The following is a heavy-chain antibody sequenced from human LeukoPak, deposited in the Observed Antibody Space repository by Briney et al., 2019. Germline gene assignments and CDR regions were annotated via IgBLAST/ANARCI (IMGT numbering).Heavy chain of an antibody. Sequence: GGSLRLSCAASGFTFSSYGMHWVRQAPGKGLEWVAFIRYDGSNKYYADSVKGRFTISRDNAKNTLYLQMNSLRAEDTAVYYCARPSQYYYDSSGYTNWFDPWGQGTLVTVSS. D-gene: IGHD3-22*01. CDR1: GFTFSSYG. J-gene: IGHJ5*02. CDR3: ARPSQYYYDSSGYTNWFDP. V-gene: IGHV3-30*02. CDR2: IRYDGSNK.